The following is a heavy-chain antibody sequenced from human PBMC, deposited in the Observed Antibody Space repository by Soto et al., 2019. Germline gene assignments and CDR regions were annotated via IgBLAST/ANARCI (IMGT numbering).Heavy chain of an antibody. CDR1: RGTFSSYA. CDR3: ARSPRVTMIIAEYFQH. V-gene: IGHV1-69*01. J-gene: IGHJ1*01. Sequence: QVQLVQSGAEVKKPGSSVKVSCKASRGTFSSYAISWVRQAPGQGLEWMGGIIPIFGTANYAQKFQGRVTITADESTSTAYMELSSLRSEDTAVYYCARSPRVTMIIAEYFQHWGQGTLVTVSS. D-gene: IGHD3-22*01. CDR2: IIPIFGTA.